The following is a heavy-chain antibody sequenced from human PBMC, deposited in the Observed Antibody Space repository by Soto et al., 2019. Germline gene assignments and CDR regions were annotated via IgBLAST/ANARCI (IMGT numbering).Heavy chain of an antibody. CDR2: IYDSGSS. D-gene: IGHD5-12*01. J-gene: IGHJ4*02. CDR3: AREKGYISGPKNFDS. CDR1: GGSVSSGDYS. V-gene: IGHV4-30-4*01. Sequence: SETLSLTCTVSGGSVSSGDYSWSWICQPPGKGLEWIGYIYDSGSSYYNPSLKSRVTMSVDTSKNQFSLKLRSVTAADTAMYYCAREKGYISGPKNFDSWGQGTLVTVSS.